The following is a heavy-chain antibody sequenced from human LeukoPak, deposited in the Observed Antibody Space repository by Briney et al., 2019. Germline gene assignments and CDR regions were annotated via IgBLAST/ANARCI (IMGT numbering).Heavy chain of an antibody. CDR1: GFTFSSYS. J-gene: IGHJ3*02. Sequence: GGSLRLSCAASGFTFSSYSMNWVRQAPGKGLEWVSSISSSSSYIYYADSVKGRFTISRDNAKNSLYLQMNSLRAEDMALYYCAKDIAVAGLGNAFDIWGQGTMVTVSS. CDR3: AKDIAVAGLGNAFDI. CDR2: ISSSSSYI. D-gene: IGHD6-19*01. V-gene: IGHV3-21*04.